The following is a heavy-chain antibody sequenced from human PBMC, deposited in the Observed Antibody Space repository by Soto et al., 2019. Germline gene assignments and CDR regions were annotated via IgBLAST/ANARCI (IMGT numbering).Heavy chain of an antibody. V-gene: IGHV4-59*08. Sequence: PLQPLPLPGTVADGSISSFYCSWILQPPGKGLEWIGYIDYSGSTNYNPSLKSRVTISVDTSRNQFSLKLNSVTAADTAVYYCARVLGKTNPKFDHWGQGTLVTVTS. CDR3: ARVLGKTNPKFDH. J-gene: IGHJ4*02. CDR2: IDYSGST. CDR1: DGSISSFY. D-gene: IGHD1-26*01.